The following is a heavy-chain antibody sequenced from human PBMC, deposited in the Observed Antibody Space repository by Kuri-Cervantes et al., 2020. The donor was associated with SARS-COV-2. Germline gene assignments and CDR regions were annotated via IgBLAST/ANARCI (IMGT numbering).Heavy chain of an antibody. J-gene: IGHJ6*02. Sequence: GESLKISCAASGFTFSSYWMSWVRQAPGKGLEWVANIKQDGSEKYYVDSVKGRFTISRDNAKNSLYLQMNSLRAEDTAVYYCARFIEAAAGTNPFYYYYYGMDVWGQGTTVTVSS. CDR1: GFTFSSYW. CDR2: IKQDGSEK. V-gene: IGHV3-7*01. D-gene: IGHD6-13*01. CDR3: ARFIEAAAGTNPFYYYYYGMDV.